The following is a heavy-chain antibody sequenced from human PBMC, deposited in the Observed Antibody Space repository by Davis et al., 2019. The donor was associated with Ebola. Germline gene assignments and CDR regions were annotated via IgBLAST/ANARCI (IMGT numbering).Heavy chain of an antibody. D-gene: IGHD2-2*01. CDR3: ARAGYCSSTSCFGAYYYYYGMDV. CDR2: IIPIFGTA. J-gene: IGHJ6*02. Sequence: AASVKVSCKASGYTFTSYYMHWVRQAPGQGLEWMGGIIPIFGTANYAQKFQGRVTITADESTSTAYMELSSLRSEDTAVYYCARAGYCSSTSCFGAYYYYYGMDVWGQGTTVTVSS. V-gene: IGHV1-69*13. CDR1: GYTFTSYY.